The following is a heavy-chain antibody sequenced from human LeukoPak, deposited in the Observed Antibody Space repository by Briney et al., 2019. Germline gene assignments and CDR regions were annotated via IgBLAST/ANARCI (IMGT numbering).Heavy chain of an antibody. D-gene: IGHD1-26*01. CDR2: IKQDGSEK. J-gene: IGHJ4*02. CDR1: GFTFSSYW. V-gene: IGHV3-7*01. CDR3: ATAYSGSYFAFDY. Sequence: GGSLRLSCAASGFTFSSYWMSWVRQAPGKGLEWVANIKQDGSEKYYVDSVKGRFTISRDNAKNSLYLQMNSLRAEDTAVYYCATAYSGSYFAFDYWGQGTLVTVSS.